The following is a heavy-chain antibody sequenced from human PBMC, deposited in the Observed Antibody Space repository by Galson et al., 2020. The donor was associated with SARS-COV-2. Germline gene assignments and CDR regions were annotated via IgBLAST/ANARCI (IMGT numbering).Heavy chain of an antibody. V-gene: IGHV3-23*01. CDR2: LTGSGATT. J-gene: IGHJ4*02. Sequence: GESLKISCAVSGFTFSGYAMSWVRQAPGKGLEWVSSLTGSGATTHYADSVKGRFIISRDNSRNTLYLQMNSLRAEDTALYYCARGSGSYRSYWGQGTLVTVSS. D-gene: IGHD3-10*01. CDR3: ARGSGSYRSY. CDR1: GFTFSGYA.